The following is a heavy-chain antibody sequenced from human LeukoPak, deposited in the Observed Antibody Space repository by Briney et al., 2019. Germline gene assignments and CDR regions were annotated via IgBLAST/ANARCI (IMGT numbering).Heavy chain of an antibody. V-gene: IGHV4-30-2*01. CDR3: ASTHRKYYYDSSGSSSGWFDP. CDR2: IYHSGST. D-gene: IGHD3-22*01. Sequence: SETLSLTCAVSGGSISSGGYSWSWIRQPPGKGLEWIGCIYHSGSTFYNPSLKSRVTISVDRSKNQFSLKLSSVTAADTAVYYCASTHRKYYYDSSGSSSGWFDPWGQGTLVTVSS. CDR1: GGSISSGGYS. J-gene: IGHJ5*02.